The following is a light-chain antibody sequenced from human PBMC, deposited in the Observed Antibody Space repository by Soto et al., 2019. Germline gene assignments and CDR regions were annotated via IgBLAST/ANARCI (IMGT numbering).Light chain of an antibody. CDR1: QSISSW. V-gene: IGKV1-5*03. J-gene: IGKJ1*01. CDR2: KAS. Sequence: DIQRTQSPSTLSASVGDRVTITCRASQSISSWLAWYQQKPGKAPKLLIYKASILESGVPSRFSGSGSGTEFTLTISSLQPDDFATYYCQQYNTYWTFGQGTKVEIK. CDR3: QQYNTYWT.